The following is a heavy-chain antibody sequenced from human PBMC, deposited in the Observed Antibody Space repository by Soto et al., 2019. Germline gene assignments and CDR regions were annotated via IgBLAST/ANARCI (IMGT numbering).Heavy chain of an antibody. J-gene: IGHJ4*02. CDR1: GYTFRNFG. Sequence: QIQLLQSGAEVKKPGASVKVTCKASGYTFRNFGISWVRQAPGQGLEWMGWISAYNANANYAQQFQGRLTMTADTSTSTAYMELRSLRSDDTAVYYCARENSYFDYWGQGTLVTVPS. CDR3: ARENSYFDY. CDR2: ISAYNANA. V-gene: IGHV1-18*01.